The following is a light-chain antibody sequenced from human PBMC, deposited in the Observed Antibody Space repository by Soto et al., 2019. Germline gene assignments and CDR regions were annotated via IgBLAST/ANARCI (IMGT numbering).Light chain of an antibody. CDR3: SSYSITGSLV. CDR2: DVT. CDR1: SGDVGGYNF. J-gene: IGLJ2*01. Sequence: QSALTQPASVSGSPGQSISISCTGASGDVGGYNFVSWYQQHPGKAPKLMIYDVTNRPSGLSTRFSGSKSGNTASLTISGLQAEDEGDYYCSSYSITGSLVFGGGTQLTVL. V-gene: IGLV2-14*01.